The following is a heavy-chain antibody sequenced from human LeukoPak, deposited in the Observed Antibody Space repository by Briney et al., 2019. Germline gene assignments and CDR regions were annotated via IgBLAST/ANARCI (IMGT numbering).Heavy chain of an antibody. CDR3: ARGVTGYCSSTSCRGYYGMDV. V-gene: IGHV3-7*03. CDR2: IKQDGSEK. D-gene: IGHD2-2*03. CDR1: GFTFSSYW. Sequence: GSLRLSCAASGFTFSSYWMSWVRPAPGKGLEWVANIKQDGSEKYYVDSVKGRFTISRDNAKNSLYLQMNSLRAEDTAVYYCARGVTGYCSSTSCRGYYGMDVWGQGTTVTVSS. J-gene: IGHJ6*02.